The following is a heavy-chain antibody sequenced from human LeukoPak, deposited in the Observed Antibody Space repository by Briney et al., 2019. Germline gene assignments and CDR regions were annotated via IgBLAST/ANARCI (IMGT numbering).Heavy chain of an antibody. Sequence: SETLSLTCTVSGGSISSSSYYWGWIRQPPGKGLEWIGSIYYSGSTYYNPSLKSRVTISVDTSKNQFSLKLSSVTAADTAVYYCARGKGQNDYGDVQNQYYFDYWGQGTLVTVSS. CDR3: ARGKGQNDYGDVQNQYYFDY. CDR2: IYYSGST. V-gene: IGHV4-39*07. J-gene: IGHJ4*02. CDR1: GGSISSSSYY. D-gene: IGHD4-17*01.